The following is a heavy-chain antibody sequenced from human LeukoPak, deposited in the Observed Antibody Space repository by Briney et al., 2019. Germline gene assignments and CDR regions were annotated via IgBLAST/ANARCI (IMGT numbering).Heavy chain of an antibody. D-gene: IGHD1-26*01. J-gene: IGHJ4*02. CDR3: ARVIDSYGYYNPRGFDY. CDR2: IYSGGST. Sequence: GGSLRLSCAASGFTVSSNYMSWVRQAPGKGLEWVSVIYSGGSTYYADSVKGRFTISRDNSKNTLYLQMNSLRAEDTAVYYCARVIDSYGYYNPRGFDYWGQGTLVTVSS. V-gene: IGHV3-66*02. CDR1: GFTVSSNY.